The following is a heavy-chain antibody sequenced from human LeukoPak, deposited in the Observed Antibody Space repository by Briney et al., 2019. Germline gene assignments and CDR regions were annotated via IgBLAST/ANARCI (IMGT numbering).Heavy chain of an antibody. CDR3: ARALITVVRGVISPNFDY. J-gene: IGHJ4*02. CDR1: GGSISSYY. Sequence: SETLSLTCTVSGGSISSYYWSWIRQPPGKGLEWIGYIYYSGSTNYNPSLKSRVTISVDTSKNQFSLKLSSVTAADTAVYYCARALITVVRGVISPNFDYWGQGTLVTVSS. CDR2: IYYSGST. D-gene: IGHD3-10*01. V-gene: IGHV4-59*01.